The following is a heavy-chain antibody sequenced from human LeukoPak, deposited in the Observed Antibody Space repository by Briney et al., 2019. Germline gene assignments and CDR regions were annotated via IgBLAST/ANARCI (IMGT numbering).Heavy chain of an antibody. V-gene: IGHV3-30*18. Sequence: LGGSLRLSCAASGFTFSSYGMHWVRQAPGKGLEWVAVISYDGSNKYYADSVKGRFTISRDNSKNTLYLQMNSLRAEDTAVYYCAKDGYGDYEGVYAFDIWGQGTMVTVSS. J-gene: IGHJ3*02. CDR1: GFTFSSYG. D-gene: IGHD4-17*01. CDR3: AKDGYGDYEGVYAFDI. CDR2: ISYDGSNK.